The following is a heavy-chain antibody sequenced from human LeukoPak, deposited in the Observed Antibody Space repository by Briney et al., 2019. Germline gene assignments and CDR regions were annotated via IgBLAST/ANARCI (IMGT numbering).Heavy chain of an antibody. D-gene: IGHD3-22*01. J-gene: IGHJ6*03. V-gene: IGHV4-34*01. Sequence: QPSETLSLTCAVYGGSFSGYYWSWIRQPPGKGLEWIGEINHSGSTNYNPSLKSRVTISVDTSKNQFSLKLSSVTAADTAVYYCATNPLYDSSGYPAYYYYMDVWGKGTTVTVSS. CDR3: ATNPLYDSSGYPAYYYYMDV. CDR1: GGSFSGYY. CDR2: INHSGST.